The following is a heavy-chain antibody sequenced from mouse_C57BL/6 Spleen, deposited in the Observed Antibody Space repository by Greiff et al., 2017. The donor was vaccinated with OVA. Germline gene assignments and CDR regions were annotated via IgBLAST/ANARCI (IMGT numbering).Heavy chain of an antibody. CDR1: GYTFTSYW. CDR3: ARFHYYSNFDY. Sequence: VKLQQPGAELVRPGTSVKLSCKASGYTFTSYWMHWVKQRPGQGLEWIGVIDPSDSYTNYNQKFKGKATLTVDTSSSTAYMQLSSLTSEDSAVYYCARFHYYSNFDYWGQGTTLTVSS. CDR2: IDPSDSYT. V-gene: IGHV1-59*01. J-gene: IGHJ2*01. D-gene: IGHD2-5*01.